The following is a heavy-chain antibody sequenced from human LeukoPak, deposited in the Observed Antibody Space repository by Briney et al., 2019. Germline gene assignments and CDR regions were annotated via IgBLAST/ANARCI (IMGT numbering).Heavy chain of an antibody. CDR2: ISVYNGNT. Sequence: ASVKVSCKASGYTFANFGITWVRQAPGQGLEWMGWISVYNGNTNYAQNLQGRVTLTTDTSTSTAYMELRSLRSDVTALYARTCSSSSCYMVHWGQGTLVTVSS. D-gene: IGHD2-2*02. V-gene: IGHV1-18*01. J-gene: IGHJ4*02. CDR1: GYTFANFG. CDR3: TCSSSSCYMVH.